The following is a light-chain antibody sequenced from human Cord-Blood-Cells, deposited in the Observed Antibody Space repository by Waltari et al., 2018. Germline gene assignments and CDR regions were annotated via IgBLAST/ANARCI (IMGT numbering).Light chain of an antibody. V-gene: IGLV2-14*01. CDR3: SSYTSSSTYV. Sequence: QSALTQPASVSGSPGQSITISCTGTSSDVGGYNYFSWYQQNPGKAPKSMIYDVSNRPSGVSNRFSGSKSGNTASLTISGLQAEDEADYYCSSYTSSSTYVFGTGTKVTVL. CDR1: SSDVGGYNY. J-gene: IGLJ1*01. CDR2: DVS.